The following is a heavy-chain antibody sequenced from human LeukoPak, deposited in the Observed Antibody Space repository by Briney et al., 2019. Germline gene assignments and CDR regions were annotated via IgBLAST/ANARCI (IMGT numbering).Heavy chain of an antibody. CDR2: INPSGAAT. CDR3: ARHTGDYFDY. CDR1: EYIFTTYY. J-gene: IGHJ4*02. Sequence: ASVKVSCKASEYIFTTYYMHWVRQAPGQGLEWMGIINPSGAATSYAQKFRDRITMTRDSSTRTVYMGLSSLTSEDTAVYYCARHTGDYFDYWGQGTLVTVSS. D-gene: IGHD1-14*01. V-gene: IGHV1-46*01.